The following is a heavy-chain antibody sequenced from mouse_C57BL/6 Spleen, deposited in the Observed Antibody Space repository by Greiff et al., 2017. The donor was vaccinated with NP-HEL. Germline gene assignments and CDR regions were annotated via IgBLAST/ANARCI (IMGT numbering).Heavy chain of an antibody. CDR2: IWSGGST. Sequence: QVQLQQSGPGLVQPSPSLSITCTVSVFSLTSYGVHWVRQSPGKGLEWLGVIWSGGSTDYTAAFLSSLSISKDTSKSQVFIKMNSLQADDTDIYYCARRGDLEVAMDDWGQGTSVTVSS. CDR1: VFSLTSYG. V-gene: IGHV2-2*01. CDR3: ARRGDLEVAMDD. J-gene: IGHJ4*01.